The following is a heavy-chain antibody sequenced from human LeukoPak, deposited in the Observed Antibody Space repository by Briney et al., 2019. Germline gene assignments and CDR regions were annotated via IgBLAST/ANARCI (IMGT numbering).Heavy chain of an antibody. D-gene: IGHD1-26*01. CDR1: GYTLTELS. Sequence: ASVKVSCKVSGYTLTELSMHWVRQAPGKGLEWMGGFDPEDSETIYAQKFQGRVTMTEDTSTDTAYMELGSLRSEDTAVYYCATAVSVVGATTWGGAFDYWGQGTLVTVSS. CDR2: FDPEDSET. CDR3: ATAVSVVGATTWGGAFDY. J-gene: IGHJ4*02. V-gene: IGHV1-24*01.